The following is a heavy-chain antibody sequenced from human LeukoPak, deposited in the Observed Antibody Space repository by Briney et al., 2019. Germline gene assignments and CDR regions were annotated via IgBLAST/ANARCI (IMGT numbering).Heavy chain of an antibody. J-gene: IGHJ2*01. CDR1: GYSFANYW. V-gene: IGHV5-51*01. D-gene: IGHD2-21*02. CDR3: ARRMTADYFDL. CDR2: IYPGDSDT. Sequence: PGESLKISCKGSGYSFANYWIAWVRQMPRKGLEWMGIIYPGDSDTRYSPSFQGQVTISADKSFSTAYLQWSSLKASDTAVYYCARRMTADYFDLWGRGTLVTVSS.